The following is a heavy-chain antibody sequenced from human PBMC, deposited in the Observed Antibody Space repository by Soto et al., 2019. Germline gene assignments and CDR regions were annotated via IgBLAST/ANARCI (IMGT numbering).Heavy chain of an antibody. CDR2: IYYSGST. CDR3: ARVSSPKRNPYYFDY. V-gene: IGHV4-59*01. CDR1: GGSISSYH. J-gene: IGHJ4*02. Sequence: SETLSLTCTGSGGSISSYHWSWIRQPPGKGLEWIGYIYYSGSTNYNPSLKSRATISVDTSKNQFSLKLSSVTAADTAVYYCARVSSPKRNPYYFDYWGQGTLVTVSS.